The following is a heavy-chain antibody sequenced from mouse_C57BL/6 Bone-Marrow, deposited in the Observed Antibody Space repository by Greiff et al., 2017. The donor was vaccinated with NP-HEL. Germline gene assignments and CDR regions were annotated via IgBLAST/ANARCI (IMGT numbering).Heavy chain of an antibody. V-gene: IGHV5-4*03. CDR2: ISDGGSYT. Sequence: DVKLVESGGGLVKPGGSLKLSCAASGFTFSSYAMSWVRQTPEKRLEWVATISDGGSYTYYPDNVKGRFTISRDNAKNNLYLQMSHLKSEDTAMYYCAILRRYHWYFDVWGTGTTVTVSS. J-gene: IGHJ1*03. CDR1: GFTFSSYA. D-gene: IGHD1-1*01. CDR3: AILRRYHWYFDV.